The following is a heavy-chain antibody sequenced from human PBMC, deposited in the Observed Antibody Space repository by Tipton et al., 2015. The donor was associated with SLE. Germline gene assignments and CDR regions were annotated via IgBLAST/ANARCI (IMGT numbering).Heavy chain of an antibody. CDR2: FHSSGIL. D-gene: IGHD2-21*01. Sequence: TLSLTCTVSGGSINSFYWTWVRQPAGKGLEWIGHFHSSGILNYNPSLKSRVTMSGDTSKNQLSLKLNAVTAADTAVYYCARDYFEGGLRVSAFNIWGQGTMVTVSS. CDR1: GGSINSFY. CDR3: ARDYFEGGLRVSAFNI. V-gene: IGHV4-4*07. J-gene: IGHJ3*02.